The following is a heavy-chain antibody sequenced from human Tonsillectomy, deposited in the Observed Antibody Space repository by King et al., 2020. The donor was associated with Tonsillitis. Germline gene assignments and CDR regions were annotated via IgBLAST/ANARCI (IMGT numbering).Heavy chain of an antibody. J-gene: IGHJ4*02. D-gene: IGHD2/OR15-2a*01. CDR3: ARAKKTQISLDY. CDR2: ITSSGSAI. CDR1: GFTFSTYD. V-gene: IGHV3-48*03. Sequence: VQLVESGGGFVQPGGSLRLSCAASGFTFSTYDMNWVRRAPGKGLDWVSYITSSGSAIYYADSVKGRFTISRDNAKNSLYLQMKSLRAEDTAVYYCARAKKTQISLDYWGQETLVTGPS.